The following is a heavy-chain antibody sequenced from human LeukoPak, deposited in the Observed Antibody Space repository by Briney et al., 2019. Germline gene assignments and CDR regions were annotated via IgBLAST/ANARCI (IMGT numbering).Heavy chain of an antibody. J-gene: IGHJ4*02. V-gene: IGHV3-23*01. CDR2: ITGSYGST. CDR1: GFTFSSYA. Sequence: GGSLRLSCAASGFTFSSYAMSWVRQAPGQGLEWVSTITGSYGSTYYADSVKGRFTISRDNSKNTLYLQMNSLRAEDTAVYYCAKVKVGATIDNWGQGTLVTVSS. D-gene: IGHD1-26*01. CDR3: AKVKVGATIDN.